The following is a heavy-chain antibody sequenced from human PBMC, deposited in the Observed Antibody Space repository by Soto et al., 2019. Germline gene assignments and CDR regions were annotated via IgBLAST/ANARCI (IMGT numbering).Heavy chain of an antibody. Sequence: SETLSLTCAVSGGSISSGGYSWSWIRQPPGKGLEWIGHIYHSGSTYYNPSLKSRVTISVDRSKNQFSLKLSSVTAADTAVYYCARARSGSYRTIDAFDIWGQGTMVTVSS. CDR1: GGSISSGGYS. J-gene: IGHJ3*02. D-gene: IGHD1-26*01. V-gene: IGHV4-30-2*01. CDR2: IYHSGST. CDR3: ARARSGSYRTIDAFDI.